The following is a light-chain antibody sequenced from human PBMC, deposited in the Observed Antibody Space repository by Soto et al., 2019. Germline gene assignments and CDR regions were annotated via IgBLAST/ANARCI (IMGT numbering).Light chain of an antibody. V-gene: IGKV1-5*03. CDR3: QQYNSYSNT. CDR1: QSISSW. Sequence: DIQMTQSPSTLSASVGDRVTITCRASQSISSWLAWYQQKPGKAPKLLIYKASSLESGVPSTFSGSGSGTEFTLTISSLQPDDFATYSCQQYNSYSNTCGQGTKLEIK. J-gene: IGKJ2*01. CDR2: KAS.